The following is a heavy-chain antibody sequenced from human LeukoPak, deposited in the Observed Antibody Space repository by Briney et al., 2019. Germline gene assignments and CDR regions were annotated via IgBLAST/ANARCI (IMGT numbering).Heavy chain of an antibody. J-gene: IGHJ2*01. Sequence: SETLSLTCSVSGGSMFSYYWNWIRQPPGKGLEWIGYIYSNGITKYSPSLRSRGTISFATSRNQFSLRLTSVTAADTAIYYCARRAYYDSSGYHPTSGYFDLWGRDTLVTVSS. CDR1: GGSMFSYY. CDR2: IYSNGIT. D-gene: IGHD3-22*01. CDR3: ARRAYYDSSGYHPTSGYFDL. V-gene: IGHV4-4*08.